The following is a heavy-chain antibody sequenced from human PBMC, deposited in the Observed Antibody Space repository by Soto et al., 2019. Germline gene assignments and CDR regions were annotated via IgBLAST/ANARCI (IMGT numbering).Heavy chain of an antibody. CDR3: ARGRGYCTSQTCCAVWFDP. CDR2: ISLTGTHT. D-gene: IGHD2-8*01. CDR1: GFSFSNYA. Sequence: PGGSLRLSCEASGFSFSNYAMNWVRQGPGKGQEWVAGISLTGTHTYYADSVKGRFTVSRDNSKRQLHLQLNSLRVDDTAVYYCARGRGYCTSQTCCAVWFDPWGQGTQVPVSS. V-gene: IGHV3-23*01. J-gene: IGHJ5*02.